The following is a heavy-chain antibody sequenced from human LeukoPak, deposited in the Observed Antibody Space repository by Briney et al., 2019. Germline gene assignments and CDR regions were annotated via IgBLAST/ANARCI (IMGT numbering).Heavy chain of an antibody. CDR2: ISFHGTDS. CDR1: GFTFISYA. V-gene: IGHV3-30*04. D-gene: IGHD3-16*01. CDR3: AKDYAVGSIDY. Sequence: GGSLRLSCAASGFTFISYAIHWVRQAPGKGLEWVAVISFHGTDSFYADSVRGRFTISRDNSKNTVSLQMESLRAEDTALYYCAKDYAVGSIDYWGQGTLVTVSS. J-gene: IGHJ4*02.